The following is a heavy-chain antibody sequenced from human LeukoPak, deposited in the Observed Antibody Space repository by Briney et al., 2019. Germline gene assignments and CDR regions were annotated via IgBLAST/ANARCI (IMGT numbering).Heavy chain of an antibody. Sequence: EASETLSLTCTVSGGSISSSSYYWGWIRQPPGKGLEWIGSIYYSGSTYYNPSLKSRVTISVDTSKNQFSLKLSSVTAADTAVYYCARDAIAACNFDYWGQGTLVTVSS. CDR1: GGSISSSSYY. D-gene: IGHD6-6*01. CDR2: IYYSGST. V-gene: IGHV4-39*07. J-gene: IGHJ4*02. CDR3: ARDAIAACNFDY.